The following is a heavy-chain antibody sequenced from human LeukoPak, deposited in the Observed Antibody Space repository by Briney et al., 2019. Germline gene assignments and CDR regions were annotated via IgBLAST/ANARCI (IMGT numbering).Heavy chain of an antibody. V-gene: IGHV3-15*01. J-gene: IGHJ5*02. CDR3: ARGATDTTRWFDP. D-gene: IGHD1-7*01. Sequence: GGSLRLSCAASGFTFSNAWMSWVRQAPGKGLEWVGRIKSKTGGGTTDYAAPVKGRFTISRDNAKNSLYLQMNGLRAEDTAAYYCARGATDTTRWFDPWGQGTLVTVSS. CDR1: GFTFSNAW. CDR2: IKSKTGGGTT.